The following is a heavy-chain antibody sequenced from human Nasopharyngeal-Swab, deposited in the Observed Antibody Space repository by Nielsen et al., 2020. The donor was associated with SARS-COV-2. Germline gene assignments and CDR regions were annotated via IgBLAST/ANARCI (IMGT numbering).Heavy chain of an antibody. D-gene: IGHD4-17*01. Sequence: SETLSFTCTAPGASIISGGFSWNWIRQPPGKRLEWIGYITYSGSTFYNPPLKSRVSISLDTSKNQFSLKVSSVTAADTAVYYCARDLTAVTDAFNIWGRGTKVIVSS. J-gene: IGHJ3*02. CDR1: GASIISGGFS. CDR2: ITYSGST. V-gene: IGHV4-30-4*07. CDR3: ARDLTAVTDAFNI.